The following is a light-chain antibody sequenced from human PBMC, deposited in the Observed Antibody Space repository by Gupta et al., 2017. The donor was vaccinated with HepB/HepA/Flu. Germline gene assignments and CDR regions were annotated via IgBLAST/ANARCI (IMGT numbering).Light chain of an antibody. Sequence: QSVLTQLPSVSAAPGQKVNISCSGTSSNIENNYVSWYQQLPGAAPKLLIHTNDARPSGIPDRFSGSKSGTSATLGIAGLQTGDEADYYCGTWDDTLSHVVFGGGTKLTVL. CDR1: SSNIENNY. V-gene: IGLV1-51*02. CDR3: GTWDDTLSHVV. J-gene: IGLJ2*01. CDR2: TND.